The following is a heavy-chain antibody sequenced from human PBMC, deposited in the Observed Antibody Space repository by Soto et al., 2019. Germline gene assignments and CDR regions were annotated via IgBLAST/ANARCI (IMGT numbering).Heavy chain of an antibody. D-gene: IGHD5-18*01. CDR2: ISGSGGST. V-gene: IGHV3-23*01. J-gene: IGHJ6*02. CDR3: AKGSDTAMGLFYYYYGMDV. Sequence: TGGSLRLSCAASGFTFSSYAMRWVRQAPGKGLEWVSAISGSGGSTYYADSVKGRFTISRDNSKNTLYLQMNSLRAEDTALYYCAKGSDTAMGLFYYYYGMDVWGQGTTVTVSS. CDR1: GFTFSSYA.